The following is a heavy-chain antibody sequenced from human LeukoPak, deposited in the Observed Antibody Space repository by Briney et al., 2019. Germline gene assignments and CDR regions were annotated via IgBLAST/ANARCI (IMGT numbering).Heavy chain of an antibody. J-gene: IGHJ6*03. V-gene: IGHV3-23*01. Sequence: GGSLRLSCAASGFTFSSYAMSWVRQAPGKGLEWVSAISGSGGSTYYADSVKGRFTISRDNSKNTLYLQMNSLRAEDTAVYYCAKDSGAYSSSWWVDNYYYYMDVWGKGTTVTVSS. CDR1: GFTFSSYA. CDR3: AKDSGAYSSSWWVDNYYYYMDV. CDR2: ISGSGGST. D-gene: IGHD6-13*01.